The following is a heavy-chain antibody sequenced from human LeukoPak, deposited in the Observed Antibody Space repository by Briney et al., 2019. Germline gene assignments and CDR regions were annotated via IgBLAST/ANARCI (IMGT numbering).Heavy chain of an antibody. Sequence: GGSLRLSCAASGFTFDEYIMHWVRQAPGKGLEWVSLINWDGGSTYYAESVKGRFTISRDNSKNSLYLQMHSLRTEDTALYYCVKGSSSLYRGFDSWGQGTLVTVSS. CDR1: GFTFDEYI. CDR2: INWDGGST. J-gene: IGHJ4*02. D-gene: IGHD6-13*01. V-gene: IGHV3-43*01. CDR3: VKGSSSLYRGFDS.